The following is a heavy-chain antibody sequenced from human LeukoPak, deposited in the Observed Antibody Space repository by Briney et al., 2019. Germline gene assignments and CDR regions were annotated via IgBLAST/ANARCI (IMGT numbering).Heavy chain of an antibody. CDR3: TRDSGTYNWFDP. CDR2: IDKKDKGYATAT. Sequence: GGSLRLSCAASGFTFSGSAIHWVRQSSGKGLEWVGQIDKKDKGYATATAYAASVKGRFTISRDDSISTAYLQMKSLKTEDTALYYCTRDSGTYNWFDPWGQGTLVTVSS. J-gene: IGHJ5*02. CDR1: GFTFSGSA. D-gene: IGHD1-26*01. V-gene: IGHV3-73*01.